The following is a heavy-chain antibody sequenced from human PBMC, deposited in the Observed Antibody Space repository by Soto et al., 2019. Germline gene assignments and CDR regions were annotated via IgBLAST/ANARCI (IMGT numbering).Heavy chain of an antibody. Sequence: SVQVSCKASGGTFSSYAIGWVRQAPGQGLEWMGGIIPIFGTANYAQKFQGRVTITADESTSTAYMELSSLRSEDTAVYYCARTTDYEDSSGYMGALHTWGHGTT. V-gene: IGHV1-69*13. D-gene: IGHD3-22*01. CDR1: GGTFSSYA. CDR3: ARTTDYEDSSGYMGALHT. CDR2: IIPIFGTA. J-gene: IGHJ6*02.